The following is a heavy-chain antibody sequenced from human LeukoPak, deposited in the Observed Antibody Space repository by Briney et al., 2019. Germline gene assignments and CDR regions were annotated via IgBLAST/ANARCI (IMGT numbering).Heavy chain of an antibody. CDR1: GFTFSNYA. J-gene: IGHJ4*02. Sequence: GGSLKLLCAASGFTFSNYAMSWVRQAPGKGLEWVTEISGTGGSTYYADSVKGRFTISRDNSKNTLYLQMNSLRAEDTCVFYCARRYEHVTYFDYWGQGTLVTVSS. CDR2: ISGTGGST. V-gene: IGHV3-23*01. CDR3: ARRYEHVTYFDY. D-gene: IGHD3-3*01.